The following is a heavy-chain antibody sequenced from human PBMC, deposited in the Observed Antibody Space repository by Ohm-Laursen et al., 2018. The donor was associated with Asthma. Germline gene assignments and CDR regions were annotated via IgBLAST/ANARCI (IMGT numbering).Heavy chain of an antibody. CDR1: GGSVSSGSYY. D-gene: IGHD2/OR15-2a*01. CDR2: IYYSGST. J-gene: IGHJ3*02. CDR3: ARDRSIGHDAFDI. Sequence: PSDTLSLTCTVSGGSVSSGSYYWSWIRQPPGKGLEWIGYIYYSGSTNYNPSLKSRVTISVDTSKNQFSLKLSSVTAADTAVYYCARDRSIGHDAFDIWGQGTMVTVSS. V-gene: IGHV4-61*01.